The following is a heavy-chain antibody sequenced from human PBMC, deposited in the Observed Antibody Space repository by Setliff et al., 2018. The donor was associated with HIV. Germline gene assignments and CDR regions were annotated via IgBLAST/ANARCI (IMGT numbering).Heavy chain of an antibody. J-gene: IGHJ4*01. CDR3: ARDGWDYYGSGTYPPLYYFDS. CDR2: ITPILATS. D-gene: IGHD3-10*01. CDR1: GDTFRSYA. Sequence: SVKVSCKASGDTFRSYAISWVRQAPGQGLEWMGRITPILATSNYTQKFQGRVTITADKSTRTAYMELSSLRSEDTAVYYCARDGWDYYGSGTYPPLYYFDSWGQGTLVTVSS. V-gene: IGHV1-69*06.